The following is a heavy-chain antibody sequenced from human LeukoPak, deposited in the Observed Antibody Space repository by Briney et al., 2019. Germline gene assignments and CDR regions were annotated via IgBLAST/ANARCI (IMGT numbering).Heavy chain of an antibody. J-gene: IGHJ4*02. D-gene: IGHD3-22*01. CDR3: ATTTYYYDSSGYYVLAYFDY. Sequence: TGGSLRLSCAASGFTFSSYGMSWVRQAPGKGLEWVSAISGSGGSTYYADSVKGRFTISRDNSKNTLYLQMNSLRAEDTAVYYCATTTYYYDSSGYYVLAYFDYWGQGTLVTVSS. CDR2: ISGSGGST. V-gene: IGHV3-23*01. CDR1: GFTFSSYG.